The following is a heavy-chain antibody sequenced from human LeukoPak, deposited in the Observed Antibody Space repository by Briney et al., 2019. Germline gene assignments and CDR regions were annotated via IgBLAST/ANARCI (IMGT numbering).Heavy chain of an antibody. D-gene: IGHD3-10*01. V-gene: IGHV1-2*02. Sequence: ASVKVSCKASGYTFTGYYMHWVRQAPGQGLEWMGWINPNSGGTNYAQKIQGSVTMTKDTSISTAYMELSRLRSDDTAVYYCARAPQITMVRGVIIPFDYWGQGTLVTVSS. CDR1: GYTFTGYY. J-gene: IGHJ4*02. CDR2: INPNSGGT. CDR3: ARAPQITMVRGVIIPFDY.